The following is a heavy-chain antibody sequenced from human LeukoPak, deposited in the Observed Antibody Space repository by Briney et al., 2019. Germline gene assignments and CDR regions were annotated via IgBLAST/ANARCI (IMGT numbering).Heavy chain of an antibody. Sequence: ASVKVSCKASGYTFTGYYMHWVRQAPGQGLEWMGWINPNSGGTNYAQKFQGRVTITRDTSASTAYMELSSLRSEDTAVCYCARASSSRFYSSLGYFDYWGQGTLVTVSS. CDR1: GYTFTGYY. CDR3: ARASSSRFYSSLGYFDY. V-gene: IGHV1-2*02. J-gene: IGHJ4*02. D-gene: IGHD6-6*01. CDR2: INPNSGGT.